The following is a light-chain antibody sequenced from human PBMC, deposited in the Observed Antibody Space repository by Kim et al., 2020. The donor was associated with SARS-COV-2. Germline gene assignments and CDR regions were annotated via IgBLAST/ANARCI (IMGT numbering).Light chain of an antibody. CDR2: GAY. CDR1: QRVGSY. Sequence: SVSPGWGVTLSCRASQRVGSYVAWYQHKPGQGPRLLIYGAYARATGIPVRFIGSGSETEFTLTCTGLQTEDVAVYYCQQYNHWISFGQGTRLEIK. V-gene: IGKV3-15*01. J-gene: IGKJ5*01. CDR3: QQYNHWIS.